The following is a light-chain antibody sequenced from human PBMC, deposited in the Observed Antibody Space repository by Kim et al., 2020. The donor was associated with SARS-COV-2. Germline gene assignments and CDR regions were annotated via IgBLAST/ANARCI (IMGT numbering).Light chain of an antibody. CDR3: AAWDDSLNAWV. V-gene: IGLV1-44*01. J-gene: IGLJ3*02. CDR2: SNN. CDR1: SSNIGSNT. Sequence: GQMFTISCSGSSSNIGSNTVNWYQQLPGTAPKLLIYSNNQRPSGVPDRFSGSKSGTSASLAISGLQSEDEADYYCAAWDDSLNAWVFGGGTKLTVL.